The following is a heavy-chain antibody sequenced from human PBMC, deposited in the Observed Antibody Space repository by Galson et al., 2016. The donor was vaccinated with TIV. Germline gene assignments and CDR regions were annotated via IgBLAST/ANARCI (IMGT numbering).Heavy chain of an antibody. CDR1: GFTFSAYA. CDR2: VSGSGYST. J-gene: IGHJ4*02. CDR3: AKGAAWDTSMGWLGFWFDY. D-gene: IGHD5-18*01. Sequence: SLRLSRAASGFTFSAYAMTWVRQGPGKGLEWVSLVSGSGYSTYYADSVKGRFTISRDNSKNTVYLQMSGLKDEDTAVYYCAKGAAWDTSMGWLGFWFDYWGQGTPVTVSS. V-gene: IGHV3-23*01.